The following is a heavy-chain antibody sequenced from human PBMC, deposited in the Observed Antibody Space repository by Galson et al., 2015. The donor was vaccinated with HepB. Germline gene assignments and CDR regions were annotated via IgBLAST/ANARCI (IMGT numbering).Heavy chain of an antibody. CDR2: ISSSGSTI. V-gene: IGHV3-11*04. CDR3: AKGVEYTVTTLFDY. Sequence: SLRLSCAASGFTFSDYYMSWIRQAPGKGLEWVSYISSSGSTIFYADSVKGRFTISRDNSKNTLYLQMNSLRAEDTAVYYCAKGVEYTVTTLFDYWGRGTLVTVSS. J-gene: IGHJ4*02. CDR1: GFTFSDYY. D-gene: IGHD4-17*01.